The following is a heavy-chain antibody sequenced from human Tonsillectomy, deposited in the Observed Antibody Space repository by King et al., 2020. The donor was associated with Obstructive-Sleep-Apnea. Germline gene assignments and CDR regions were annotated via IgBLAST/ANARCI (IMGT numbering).Heavy chain of an antibody. CDR1: GFTFSSFA. CDR3: AKGVFHPSYTVTAFGPWDY. V-gene: IGHV3-23*04. CDR2: ITDIGGST. J-gene: IGHJ4*02. D-gene: IGHD4-17*01. Sequence: VQLVESGGGLVQPGGSLRLSCTTSGFTFSSFAMNWVRQAPGKGLEWVSSITDIGGSTYYAGSGKGRFTISRDNSKNMLYLQMNSLSAEDTAIYYCAKGVFHPSYTVTAFGPWDYWGQGTLVTVSS.